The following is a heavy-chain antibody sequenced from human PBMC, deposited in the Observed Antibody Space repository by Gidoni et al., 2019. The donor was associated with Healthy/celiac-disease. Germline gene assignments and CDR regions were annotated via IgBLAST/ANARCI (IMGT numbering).Heavy chain of an antibody. V-gene: IGHV3-33*01. Sequence: QVQLVESGGGVVQPGRSLRLSCAASGFTFRTHGMHWVRQAPGKGLEWVEVIWYDGSNKYYADAVKGRFTISRDNSKNPLYLQMNSLRAEDTAVYYCARASTYYYDSSGLPLPDYWGQGTLVTVSS. CDR3: ARASTYYYDSSGLPLPDY. CDR2: IWYDGSNK. D-gene: IGHD3-22*01. J-gene: IGHJ4*02. CDR1: GFTFRTHG.